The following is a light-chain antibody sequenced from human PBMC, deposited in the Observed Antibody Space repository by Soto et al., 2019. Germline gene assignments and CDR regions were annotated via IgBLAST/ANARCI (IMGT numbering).Light chain of an antibody. CDR2: EVS. J-gene: IGLJ2*01. Sequence: QSALTQPASVSGSPGQSITISCTGTSSDVGGYNYVSWYQHHPGKAPKLMIYEVSDRPSGISHRFSGSKSGNTASLTISGHQPEDEDDYYCSSYISRSTLVVFGGGTKLTVL. CDR3: SSYISRSTLVV. CDR1: SSDVGGYNY. V-gene: IGLV2-14*01.